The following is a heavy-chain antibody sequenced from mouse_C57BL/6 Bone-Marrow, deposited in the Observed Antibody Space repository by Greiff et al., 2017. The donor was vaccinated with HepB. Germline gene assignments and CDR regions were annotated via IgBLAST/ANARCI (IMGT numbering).Heavy chain of an antibody. CDR1: GYAFSSSW. J-gene: IGHJ2*01. Sequence: VQLQQSGPELVKPGASVKISCKASGYAFSSSWMNWVKQRPGKGLEWIGRIYPGDGDTNYNGKFKGKATLTADKSSSTAYMQLSSLTSEDSAVYCCARGGGFGYWGHGTTLTVSS. CDR2: IYPGDGDT. V-gene: IGHV1-82*01. CDR3: ARGGGFGY.